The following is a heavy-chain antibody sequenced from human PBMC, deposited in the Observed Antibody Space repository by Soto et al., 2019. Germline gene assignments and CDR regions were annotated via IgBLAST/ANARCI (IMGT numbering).Heavy chain of an antibody. D-gene: IGHD3-10*01. Sequence: QVPLVQSGAEVKKPGSSVTVSCKASGGTFSSYAIHWVRQAPGQGLEWMGGIIPMYGPAKYAQRFQGRVTITADESTTTVYMELTRLTSQDTAVYYCARVTSMVGGVIVNWFDSWGQGTLVTVSS. CDR1: GGTFSSYA. CDR3: ARVTSMVGGVIVNWFDS. V-gene: IGHV1-69*01. J-gene: IGHJ5*01. CDR2: IIPMYGPA.